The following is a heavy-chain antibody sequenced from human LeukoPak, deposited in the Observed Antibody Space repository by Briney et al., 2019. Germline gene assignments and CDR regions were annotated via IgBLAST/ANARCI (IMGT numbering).Heavy chain of an antibody. V-gene: IGHV1-46*01. Sequence: ASVKVSCKASGGTFSSYAISWVRQAPGQGLEWMGIINPSGGSTSYAQKFQGRVTMTRDTSTSTVYMELSSLRSEDTAVYYCATRGSRDGYNDDFDYWGQGTLVTVSS. J-gene: IGHJ4*02. CDR2: INPSGGST. CDR3: ATRGSRDGYNDDFDY. D-gene: IGHD5-24*01. CDR1: GGTFSSYA.